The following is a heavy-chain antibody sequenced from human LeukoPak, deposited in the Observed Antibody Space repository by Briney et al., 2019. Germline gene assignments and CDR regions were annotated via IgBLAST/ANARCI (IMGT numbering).Heavy chain of an antibody. D-gene: IGHD3-22*01. CDR1: GYTFTSYA. Sequence: ASVKVSCKASGYTFTSYAMHWVRQAPGQRLEWMGWINAGNGNTKYSQNFQGRVTITRDTSASTAYMELSSLRSEDTAVYYCASPAESSAYYYPYWGQGTLVTVSS. CDR2: INAGNGNT. V-gene: IGHV1-3*01. CDR3: ASPAESSAYYYPY. J-gene: IGHJ4*02.